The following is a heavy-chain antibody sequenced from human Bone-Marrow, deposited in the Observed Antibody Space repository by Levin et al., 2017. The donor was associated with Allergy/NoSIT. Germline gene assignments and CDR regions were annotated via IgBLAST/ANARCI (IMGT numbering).Heavy chain of an antibody. J-gene: IGHJ4*02. Sequence: GGSLRLSCVASGFTFGNAWMNWVRQAPGKGLQWVCRIKGKTDGGTTDYAAPVKGIFTISREEAKKPLCQQMDSLKTEETAIYYCTTRSHWGQGTLVTVFS. V-gene: IGHV3-15*01. CDR2: IKGKTDGGTT. CDR1: GFTFGNAW. CDR3: TTRSH.